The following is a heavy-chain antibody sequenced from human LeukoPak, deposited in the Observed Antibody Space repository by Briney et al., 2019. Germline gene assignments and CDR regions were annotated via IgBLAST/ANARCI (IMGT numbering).Heavy chain of an antibody. D-gene: IGHD5-24*01. Sequence: SETLSLTCAVSSGSISSSTWWSWVRQPPGKGLEWIGGINHSGSTHYTPSLKSRVTISVDTSDNKFSLKMISVTAADAAVYYCALGYNDIWELWGRGTLVTVSS. V-gene: IGHV4-4*02. CDR2: INHSGST. CDR1: SGSISSSTW. J-gene: IGHJ4*02. CDR3: ALGYNDIWEL.